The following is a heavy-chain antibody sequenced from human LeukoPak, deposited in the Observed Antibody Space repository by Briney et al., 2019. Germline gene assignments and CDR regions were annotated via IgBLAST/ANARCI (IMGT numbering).Heavy chain of an antibody. J-gene: IGHJ3*02. Sequence: GGSLRLSCAASGFTLDDYAMHWVRQATGKGLEWVSLISWDGGSTYYADSVKGRFTISRDSSKNSLYLQMNSLRAEDTALYYCAKDYRSEPRVLRFLDWPEGDAFDIWGQGTMVTVSS. CDR2: ISWDGGST. CDR1: GFTLDDYA. V-gene: IGHV3-43D*04. CDR3: AKDYRSEPRVLRFLDWPEGDAFDI. D-gene: IGHD3-3*01.